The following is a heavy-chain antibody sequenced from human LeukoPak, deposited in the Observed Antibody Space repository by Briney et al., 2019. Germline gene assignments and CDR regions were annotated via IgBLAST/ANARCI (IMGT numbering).Heavy chain of an antibody. Sequence: ASVKVSCKASGYTFTGCYMHWVRQAPGQGLEWMGWINPNSGGTNYAQKFQGRVTMTRDTSISTAYMELSRLRSDDTAVYYCARDARGYSYGRPSDYWGQGTLVTVSS. V-gene: IGHV1-2*02. CDR1: GYTFTGCY. J-gene: IGHJ4*02. D-gene: IGHD5-18*01. CDR2: INPNSGGT. CDR3: ARDARGYSYGRPSDY.